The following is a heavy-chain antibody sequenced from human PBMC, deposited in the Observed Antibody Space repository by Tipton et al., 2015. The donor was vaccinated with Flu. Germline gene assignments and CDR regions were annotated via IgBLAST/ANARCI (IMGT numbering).Heavy chain of an antibody. J-gene: IGHJ6*02. CDR3: ARDPRDYYYYGTDV. Sequence: TLSLTCTVSGGSISSYHWSWIRQPAGKGLEWIGRIYTSGSTNYNPPLKSRGTMSVDTSKNQFSLKLSSVTAADTAVYYCARDPRDYYYYGTDVWGQGTTVTVSS. V-gene: IGHV4-4*07. CDR2: IYTSGST. CDR1: GGSISSYH.